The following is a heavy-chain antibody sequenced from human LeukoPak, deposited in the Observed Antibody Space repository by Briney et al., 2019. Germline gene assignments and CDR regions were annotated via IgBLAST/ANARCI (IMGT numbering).Heavy chain of an antibody. D-gene: IGHD2-2*01. CDR2: IPYDGSNK. Sequence: GGSLRLSCAASGFTFSSYGLHWVRQAPGKGLEWVIPYDGSNKYYADSVKGRFTISRDNSKNTLYLQMNSLRAEDTAVYYCAKDRRRVVPAAIEDYWGQGTLVTVSS. J-gene: IGHJ4*02. V-gene: IGHV3-30*02. CDR3: AKDRRRVVPAAIEDY. CDR1: GFTFSSYG.